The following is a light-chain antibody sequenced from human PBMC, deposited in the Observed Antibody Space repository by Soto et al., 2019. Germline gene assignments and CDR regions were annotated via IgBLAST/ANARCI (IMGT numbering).Light chain of an antibody. Sequence: EIVLTQSPGTLSLSPGERATLSCRASQSVSSNYLAWYQQKPGQAPRLLIYGASSRATGIPDRFSGSGSGTDFTLTISSLEPEDFAVYYCQQYANSPPLTFGGGTKVEI. CDR2: GAS. CDR1: QSVSSNY. J-gene: IGKJ4*01. CDR3: QQYANSPPLT. V-gene: IGKV3-20*01.